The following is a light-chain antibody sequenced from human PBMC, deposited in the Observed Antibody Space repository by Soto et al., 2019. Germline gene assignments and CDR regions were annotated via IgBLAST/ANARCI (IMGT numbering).Light chain of an antibody. V-gene: IGLV2-8*01. CDR3: SSYAGDNNYVV. CDR1: TSDVGRYDF. J-gene: IGLJ2*01. Sequence: QSALTQPPCASGSPGQSGTISCTGTTSDVGRYDFVSWYQQHPGKAPKLMIYDVTKRPSGVPDRFSGSKSGITASLTVSGLQAEDEADYYCSSYAGDNNYVVFGGGTKLTVL. CDR2: DVT.